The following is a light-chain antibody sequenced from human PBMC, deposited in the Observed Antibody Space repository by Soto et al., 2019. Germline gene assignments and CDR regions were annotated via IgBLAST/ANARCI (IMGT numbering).Light chain of an antibody. CDR2: AAS. CDR1: QGIGNS. CDR3: QQYQAYPLT. Sequence: DIQMTQSPSSLSAFVGDRVIINCQASQGIGNSLAWFQQKPGKAHKSLIYAASSLQSGVPSKFSGSGSGTYFTLTITSLQPEDFATYYCQQYQAYPLTFGGGTKVEIK. V-gene: IGKV1-16*02. J-gene: IGKJ4*01.